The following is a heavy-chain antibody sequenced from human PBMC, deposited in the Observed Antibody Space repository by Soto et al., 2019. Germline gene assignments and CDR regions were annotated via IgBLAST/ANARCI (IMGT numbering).Heavy chain of an antibody. J-gene: IGHJ5*02. CDR3: ARDLSSCRGGSCYSYPWFDP. V-gene: IGHV3-48*02. Sequence: PGGSLRLSCAASGFTFSSYSMNWVRQAPGKGLEWVSYISSSSSTIYYADSVKGRFTISRDNAKNSLYLQMNSLRDEDTAVYYCARDLSSCRGGSCYSYPWFDPWGQGTLVTVSS. CDR2: ISSSSSTI. D-gene: IGHD2-15*01. CDR1: GFTFSSYS.